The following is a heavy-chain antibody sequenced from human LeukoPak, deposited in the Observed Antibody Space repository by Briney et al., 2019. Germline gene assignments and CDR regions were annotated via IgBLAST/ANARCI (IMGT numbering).Heavy chain of an antibody. CDR1: GFTFTNYA. V-gene: IGHV3-23*01. Sequence: GGSLRLSCAAPGFTFTNYAMSWVRQAPGKGLQWVSAISGSSGTTYYADSVKGRFTVSRDISKNTLFLQMNSLRAEDTAVYYCARSKEDCCGSFDPWGQGTLVTVSS. D-gene: IGHD2-15*01. J-gene: IGHJ5*02. CDR2: ISGSSGTT. CDR3: ARSKEDCCGSFDP.